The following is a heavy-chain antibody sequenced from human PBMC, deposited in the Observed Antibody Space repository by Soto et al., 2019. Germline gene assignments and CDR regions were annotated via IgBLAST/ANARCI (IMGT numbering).Heavy chain of an antibody. D-gene: IGHD3-10*01. CDR1: GFTFSRSW. Sequence: EVQLVESGGGLVQPGGSLRLSCAASGFTFSRSWMHWVRQVPGKGLVWVSRINSDGSTTQYADSVRGRFNISRDNAKNTLFLEVNSLTIEDTPVYFCACLPMPRGLCDFWGQGTLVTVSS. CDR2: INSDGSTT. CDR3: ACLPMPRGLCDF. J-gene: IGHJ4*02. V-gene: IGHV3-74*03.